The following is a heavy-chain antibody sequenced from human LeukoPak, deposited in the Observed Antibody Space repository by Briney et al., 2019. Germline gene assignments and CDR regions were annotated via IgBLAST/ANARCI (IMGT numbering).Heavy chain of an antibody. CDR2: IYYSGST. V-gene: IGHV4-59*01. CDR3: ARVILGSSAAHDAFAI. D-gene: IGHD6-6*01. J-gene: IGHJ3*02. CDR1: GASISSYY. Sequence: SETLSLTCTDSGASISSYYWSWIRQPPGKGLEWIEYIYYSGSTNYNPSLKSRVTISVDTSKNQFSLKLSSVTAADTAVYYCARVILGSSAAHDAFAIWGQRTMVTVSS.